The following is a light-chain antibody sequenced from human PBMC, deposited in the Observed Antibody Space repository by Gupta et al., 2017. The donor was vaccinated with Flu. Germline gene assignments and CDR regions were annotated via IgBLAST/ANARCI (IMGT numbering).Light chain of an antibody. CDR1: EIGSER. J-gene: IGLJ3*02. V-gene: IGLV3-21*02. Sequence: TGRVTGEGREIGSERGQWCKQKPGQGPVLVVYDDRDRPSGIPERFSGSNPGNTATLTISGVEAGDEADYYCQVWDTSSDNRWVFGGGTKLTVL. CDR2: DDR. CDR3: QVWDTSSDNRWV.